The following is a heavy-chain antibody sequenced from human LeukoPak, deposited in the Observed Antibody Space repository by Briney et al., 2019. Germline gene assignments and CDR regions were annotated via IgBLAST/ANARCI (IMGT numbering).Heavy chain of an antibody. CDR1: GGSISRGGYY. CDR3: ARGSGGYCNGGTCNSDFFDS. Sequence: PSQTLSLTCTVSGGSISRGGYYWTWIRQHPGKGLEWIGYVYYSGSTSYNPSLKSRVTTSVDTSKNQFSLKLTSVTAADTAVYYCARGSGGYCNGGTCNSDFFDSWGQGTLVTVSS. V-gene: IGHV4-31*03. D-gene: IGHD2-15*01. J-gene: IGHJ4*02. CDR2: VYYSGST.